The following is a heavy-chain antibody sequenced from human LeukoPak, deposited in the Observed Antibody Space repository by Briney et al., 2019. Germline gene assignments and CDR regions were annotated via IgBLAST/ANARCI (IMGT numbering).Heavy chain of an antibody. D-gene: IGHD5-24*01. CDR1: GFTFTTYW. V-gene: IGHV3-7*01. Sequence: PGGSLRLSCAASGFTFTTYWMSWVRQAPGKGLEWVANIDNAGSDKYYVDSVEGRFTISRDNAKNSLYLQMNGLRAEDTAVYYCARERWLQPDYWGQGTLVTVSS. CDR2: IDNAGSDK. CDR3: ARERWLQPDY. J-gene: IGHJ4*02.